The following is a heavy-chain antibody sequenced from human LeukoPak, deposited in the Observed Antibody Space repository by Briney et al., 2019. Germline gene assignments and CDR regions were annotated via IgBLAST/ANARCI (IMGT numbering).Heavy chain of an antibody. CDR2: IYPGDSDT. J-gene: IGHJ4*02. CDR3: ARPRCSGGSCYSVAPLGYFDY. Sequence: GESLKISCKGSGYSFTSYWIGWVRQMPGKGLEWMGIIYPGDSDTRYSPSFQGQVTISADKSISTAYLQWSSLKASDTAMYYCARPRCSGGSCYSVAPLGYFDYWGQGTLVTVSS. CDR1: GYSFTSYW. D-gene: IGHD2-15*01. V-gene: IGHV5-51*01.